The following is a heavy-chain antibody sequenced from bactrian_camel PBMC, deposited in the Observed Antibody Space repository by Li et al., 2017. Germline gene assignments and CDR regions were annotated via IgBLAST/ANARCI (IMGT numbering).Heavy chain of an antibody. CDR1: GFTFDTYD. V-gene: IGHV3S40*01. Sequence: PGGSLRPACANSGFTFDTYDMSWVRQAPGKGLEWVSTINSAGGSTYYADSVKGRFAISRDNAKNTVYLQMNSLKPEDTALYYCSVASTSGTFNYWGQGTQVTVS. CDR2: INSAGGST. J-gene: IGHJ4*01. D-gene: IGHD5*01. CDR3: SVASTSGTFNY.